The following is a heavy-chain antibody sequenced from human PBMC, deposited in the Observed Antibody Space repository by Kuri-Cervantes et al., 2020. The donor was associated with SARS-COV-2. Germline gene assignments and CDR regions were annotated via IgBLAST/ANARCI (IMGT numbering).Heavy chain of an antibody. CDR3: ARDYGSGSRFDF. D-gene: IGHD3-10*01. Sequence: GGSLRLSCAASGFTFNTYSMDWDRQAPGKGLEWVSSISSRSIYIKYADSVKGRFTISRDDAKKSLYLQMNSLRAEDTAMYFCARDYGSGSRFDFWGQGSLVTVSS. V-gene: IGHV3-21*01. J-gene: IGHJ4*02. CDR1: GFTFNTYS. CDR2: ISSRSIYI.